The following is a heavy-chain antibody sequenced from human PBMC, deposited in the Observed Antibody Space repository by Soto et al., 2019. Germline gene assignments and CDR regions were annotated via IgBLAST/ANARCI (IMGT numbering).Heavy chain of an antibody. CDR1: GYTLNKVA. J-gene: IGHJ5*02. Sequence: QVQLVQSGAEVKKPGASVKVSCKVSGYTLNKVAMHWVRQAPGKGLEWLGGFDPDEAETIYAQHFQGRVTMTEDTSTDTVYMELSSLRSDDTALYFCTTYHGDYNFDHWGQGTLVTVSS. CDR2: FDPDEAET. CDR3: TTYHGDYNFDH. D-gene: IGHD4-17*01. V-gene: IGHV1-24*01.